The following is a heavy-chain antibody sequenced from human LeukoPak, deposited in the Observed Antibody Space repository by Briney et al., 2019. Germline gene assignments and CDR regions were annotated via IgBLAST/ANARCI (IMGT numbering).Heavy chain of an antibody. CDR1: GFTFSSYW. Sequence: PGGSLRLSCAASGFTFSSYWMHWVRQAPGKGLVWVSRINSDGSSTSYADSVKGRFTISRDNAKNTLYLQMNSLRAEDTAVYYCARRRPYVSSGYYYVAAFDIWGQGTMVTVSS. V-gene: IGHV3-74*01. D-gene: IGHD3-22*01. CDR2: INSDGSST. J-gene: IGHJ3*02. CDR3: ARRRPYVSSGYYYVAAFDI.